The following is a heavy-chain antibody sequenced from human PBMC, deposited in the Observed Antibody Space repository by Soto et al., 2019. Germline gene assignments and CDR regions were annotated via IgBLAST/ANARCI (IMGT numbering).Heavy chain of an antibody. Sequence: EVQLLESGGGLVQPGGSLRLSCAASGFDFSSYDMSWVRQAPGKGLEWVSGISGSGDSAYYADSVRGRFTISRDNSKDTLNVKMTSQRNEDTAIYYCGKEDVAWTNGYFETWGQGTLVTVSP. V-gene: IGHV3-23*01. CDR3: GKEDVAWTNGYFET. CDR1: GFDFSSYD. CDR2: ISGSGDSA. D-gene: IGHD2-8*01. J-gene: IGHJ3*02.